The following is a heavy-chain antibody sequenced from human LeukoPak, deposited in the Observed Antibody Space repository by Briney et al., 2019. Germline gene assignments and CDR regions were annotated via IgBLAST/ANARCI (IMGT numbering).Heavy chain of an antibody. D-gene: IGHD6-19*01. CDR2: IQSDGSVQ. V-gene: IGHV3-7*01. CDR1: GFSFSSYW. CDR3: ARIPRGSGWSFLDF. J-gene: IGHJ4*02. Sequence: PGGSLRLSCAASGFSFSSYWMSWVRQAPGKGLEWVANIQSDGSVQQYVDSVKGRLTISRDNAKNSLYLQMNSLIAEDTAVYYCARIPRGSGWSFLDFWGQGTLVTV.